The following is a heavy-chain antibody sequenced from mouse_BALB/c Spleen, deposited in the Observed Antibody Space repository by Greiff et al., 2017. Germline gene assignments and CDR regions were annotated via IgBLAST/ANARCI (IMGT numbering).Heavy chain of an antibody. CDR1: GFAFSSYD. D-gene: IGHD2-3*01. Sequence: EVKLVESGGGLVKPGGSLKLSCAASGFAFSSYDMSWVRQTPEKRLEWVAYISSGGGSTYYPDTVKGRFTISRDNAKNTLYLQMSSLKSEDTAMYYCASLYDGYFPFAYWGQGTLVTVSA. V-gene: IGHV5-12-1*01. J-gene: IGHJ3*01. CDR3: ASLYDGYFPFAY. CDR2: ISSGGGST.